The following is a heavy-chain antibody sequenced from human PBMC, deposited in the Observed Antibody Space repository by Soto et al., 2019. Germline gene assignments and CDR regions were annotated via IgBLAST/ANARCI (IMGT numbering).Heavy chain of an antibody. J-gene: IGHJ6*02. V-gene: IGHV4-59*01. CDR1: GGSISSYY. CDR3: ARSQGIAAAPMSYYYGMDV. D-gene: IGHD6-13*01. CDR2: IYYSGST. Sequence: SETLSLTCTVSGGSISSYYWSWIRQPPGKGLEWIGYIYYSGSTNYNPSLKSRVTISVDTSKNQFSLKLSSVTAADTAVYYCARSQGIAAAPMSYYYGMDVWGQGTTVTVSS.